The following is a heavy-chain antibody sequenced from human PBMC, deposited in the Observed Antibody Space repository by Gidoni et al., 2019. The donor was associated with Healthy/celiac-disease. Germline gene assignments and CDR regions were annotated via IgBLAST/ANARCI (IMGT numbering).Heavy chain of an antibody. V-gene: IGHV1-3*01. CDR1: GYTFTSYA. CDR3: ARSANHNLGDYYYYYMDV. CDR2: INAGNGNT. Sequence: QLQLVQSGAEVKKPGASVQVSCKASGYTFTSYAMHWVRQAPGQRLEWMGWINAGNGNTKYSQKFQGRVTITRDTSASTAYMELSSLRSEDTAVYYCARSANHNLGDYYYYYMDVWGKGTTVTVSS. D-gene: IGHD1-26*01. J-gene: IGHJ6*03.